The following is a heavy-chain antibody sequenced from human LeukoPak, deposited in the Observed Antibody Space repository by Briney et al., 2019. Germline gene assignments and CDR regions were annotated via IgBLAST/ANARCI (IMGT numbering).Heavy chain of an antibody. CDR2: IYTSGST. D-gene: IGHD3-22*01. CDR3: ARGGDDSSGYYLSKEGYYFDY. V-gene: IGHV4-4*07. J-gene: IGHJ4*02. Sequence: KTSETLSLTCTVSGGSISSYYWSWIRQPAGKGLEWIGRIYTSGSTNYNPSLKSRVTISVDTSKNQFSLKLSSVTAADTAVYYCARGGDDSSGYYLSKEGYYFDYWGQGTLVTVSS. CDR1: GGSISSYY.